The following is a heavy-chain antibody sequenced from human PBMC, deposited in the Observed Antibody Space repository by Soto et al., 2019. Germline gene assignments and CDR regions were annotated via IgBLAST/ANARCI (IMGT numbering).Heavy chain of an antibody. D-gene: IGHD3-10*01. CDR1: GFTFSNYY. J-gene: IGHJ4*02. Sequence: EVPLVESGGGLVQPGGSLRLSCATSGFTFSNYYMSWVRQATGKGLEWVANIKPDGSEEYYVDSLRGRFTITRDNAKNSLYLQSISLRAEDTAVYYCAREDYGSGLWGQGTLVTVSS. CDR3: AREDYGSGL. CDR2: IKPDGSEE. V-gene: IGHV3-7*04.